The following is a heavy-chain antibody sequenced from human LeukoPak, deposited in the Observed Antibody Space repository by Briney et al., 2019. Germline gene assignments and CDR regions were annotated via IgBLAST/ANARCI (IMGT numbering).Heavy chain of an antibody. CDR1: GFTFSTYD. V-gene: IGHV3-30*02. Sequence: GGSLRLSCAASGFTFSTYDMHWVRQAPGKGLEWVAFIRYDASNKFYADSVKGRFTISRDNSKNTLYLQMNSLRAEDTAVYYCAKDLSSGYYSMTEYFQHWGQGTLVTVSS. J-gene: IGHJ1*01. CDR2: IRYDASNK. CDR3: AKDLSSGYYSMTEYFQH. D-gene: IGHD3-22*01.